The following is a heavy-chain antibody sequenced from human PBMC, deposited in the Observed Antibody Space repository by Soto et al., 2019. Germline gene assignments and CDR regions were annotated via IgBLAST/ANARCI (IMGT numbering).Heavy chain of an antibody. V-gene: IGHV3-9*01. J-gene: IGHJ4*02. CDR1: GFTFDDHA. CDR3: AKDRKSDWPRVWGLDY. Sequence: ELQLVESGGGVVQFGRSLRLSCEASGFTFDDHAMHWVRQVPGKGLEWVSGISWNGDDIGYVDSVKGRFTISRDNVKNVLYLQMDSRRTDDTAVYFCAKDRKSDWPRVWGLDYWGQGTLVTVSS. D-gene: IGHD2-21*01. CDR2: ISWNGDDI.